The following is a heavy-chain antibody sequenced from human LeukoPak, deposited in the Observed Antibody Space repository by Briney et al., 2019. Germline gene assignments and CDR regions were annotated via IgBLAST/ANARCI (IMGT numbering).Heavy chain of an antibody. J-gene: IGHJ6*02. CDR3: AKDRSFGYYDSSGYGMDV. V-gene: IGHV3-7*01. D-gene: IGHD3-22*01. CDR1: GFTFTHFW. Sequence: PGGSLRLSCAASGFTFTHFWMTWVRQAPGKGLEWVANIKQDGSEKYYVDSVKGRFTISRDNAKNSLYLQMNSLRAEDTAVYYCAKDRSFGYYDSSGYGMDVWGQGTTVTVSS. CDR2: IKQDGSEK.